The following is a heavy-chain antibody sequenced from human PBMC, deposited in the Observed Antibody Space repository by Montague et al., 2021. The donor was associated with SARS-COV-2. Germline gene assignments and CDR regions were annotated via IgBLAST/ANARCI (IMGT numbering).Heavy chain of an antibody. V-gene: IGHV4-34*01. CDR3: ARVRYYGSGTPLDMDV. D-gene: IGHD3-10*01. CDR1: GGSFSGYY. Sequence: SETLSLTCTVSGGSFSGYYWSWIRQPPGKGLEWIGEIYYSGSANYNPSLKSRVTISVDTSKNQFSLKLSSVTAADTAVYYCARVRYYGSGTPLDMDVWGQGTTVTVSS. CDR2: IYYSGSA. J-gene: IGHJ6*02.